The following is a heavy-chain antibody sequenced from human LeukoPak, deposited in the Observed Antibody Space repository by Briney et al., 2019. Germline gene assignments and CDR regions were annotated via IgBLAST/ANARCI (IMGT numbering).Heavy chain of an antibody. CDR1: GYSFTSYW. Sequence: GESLKISCKGSGYSFTSYWIGWVRQMPGKGLEWMGIIYPGDSGTRYSPSFQGQVTISADKSISTAYLQWSSLKASDTAMYYCAKVRYDRSGYYSIFDYWGQGTLVTVSS. CDR3: AKVRYDRSGYYSIFDY. D-gene: IGHD3-22*01. CDR2: IYPGDSGT. V-gene: IGHV5-51*01. J-gene: IGHJ4*02.